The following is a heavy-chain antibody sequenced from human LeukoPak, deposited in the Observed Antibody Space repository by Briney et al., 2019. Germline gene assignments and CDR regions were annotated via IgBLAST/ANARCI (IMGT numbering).Heavy chain of an antibody. Sequence: GGTLRLSCAASGFSLSRYWMSWVRQAPGKGLEGVANIKEDGSEKYYVDSVKGRFTISRDNAKNSLYLQMNSLRADDTAVYYCARDGPGPLDLDHWGQGTLVTVSS. D-gene: IGHD3/OR15-3a*01. J-gene: IGHJ4*02. V-gene: IGHV3-7*05. CDR3: ARDGPGPLDLDH. CDR1: GFSLSRYW. CDR2: IKEDGSEK.